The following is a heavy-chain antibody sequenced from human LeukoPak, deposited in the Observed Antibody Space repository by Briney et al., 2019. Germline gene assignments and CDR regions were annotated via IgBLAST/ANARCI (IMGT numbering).Heavy chain of an antibody. V-gene: IGHV4-34*01. D-gene: IGHD1-26*01. CDR3: ARTPGGSYYSHSFDY. CDR1: GGSFSGYY. Sequence: SETLSFTCAVYGGSFSGYYWSWIRQPPGKGLEWIGEINHSGSTNYNPSLKSRVTISVDTSKNQFSLKLSSVTAADTAVYYCARTPGGSYYSHSFDYWGQGTLVTVSS. J-gene: IGHJ4*02. CDR2: INHSGST.